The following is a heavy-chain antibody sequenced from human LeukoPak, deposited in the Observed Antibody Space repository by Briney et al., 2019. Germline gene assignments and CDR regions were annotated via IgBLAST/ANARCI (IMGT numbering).Heavy chain of an antibody. Sequence: GESLKISCKGSGYSFATYWIVWVRQMPGKGLEWMGIIYPDESNIRYSPSFQGQVTTSADKSISTAYLQWSSLKASDTAIYYCARPPSRGYSSSFEYWGQGTLVTVSS. J-gene: IGHJ4*02. CDR3: ARPPSRGYSSSFEY. D-gene: IGHD2-2*03. CDR1: GYSFATYW. CDR2: IYPDESNI. V-gene: IGHV5-51*01.